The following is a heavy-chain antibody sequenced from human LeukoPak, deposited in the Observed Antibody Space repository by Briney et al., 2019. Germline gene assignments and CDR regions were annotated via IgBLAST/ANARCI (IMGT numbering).Heavy chain of an antibody. CDR3: AKDVQAFARGYYYYMDV. CDR2: IYSGGSA. J-gene: IGHJ6*03. Sequence: GGSLRLSCAASGFTVSSNYMSWVRQAPGKGLEWVSVIYSGGSAYYADSVKGRFTISRDNSKNTLYLQMNSLRAEDTAVYCCAKDVQAFARGYYYYMDVWGKGTTVTVSS. D-gene: IGHD2-21*01. V-gene: IGHV3-53*01. CDR1: GFTVSSNY.